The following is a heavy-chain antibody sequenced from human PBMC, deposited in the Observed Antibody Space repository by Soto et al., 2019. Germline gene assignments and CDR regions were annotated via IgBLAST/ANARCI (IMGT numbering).Heavy chain of an antibody. V-gene: IGHV1-18*01. J-gene: IGHJ6*02. D-gene: IGHD3-16*01. CDR2: ISAYNGNT. CDR3: VMVDNYVTPTPQDV. Sequence: ASVKVSCKASGYTFTSYGISWVRQAPGQGLEWMGWISAYNGNTNYAQKLQGRVTMTTDTSMSTAYMDLGSLTSDDTAVYYCVMVDNYVTPTPQDVWGQGTTVTVSS. CDR1: GYTFTSYG.